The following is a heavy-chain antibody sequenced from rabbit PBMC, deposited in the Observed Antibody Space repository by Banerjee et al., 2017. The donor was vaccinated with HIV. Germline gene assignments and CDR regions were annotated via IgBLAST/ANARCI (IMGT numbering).Heavy chain of an antibody. CDR3: ARDGAGNSVSFDL. Sequence: QEQLEESGGDLVKPEGSLTLTCTASGFSFSNKCVMCWVRQAPGKGLEWIACINTSSGNTVYASWAKGRFTISKTSSTTVTLQMTSLTAADTATYFCARDGAGNSVSFDLWGQGTLVTVS. J-gene: IGHJ4*01. CDR1: GFSFSNKCV. CDR2: INTSSGNT. V-gene: IGHV1S45*01. D-gene: IGHD8-1*01.